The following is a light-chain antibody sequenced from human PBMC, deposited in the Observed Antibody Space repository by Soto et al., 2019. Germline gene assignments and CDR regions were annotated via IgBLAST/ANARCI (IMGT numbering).Light chain of an antibody. CDR1: STDFVSYNR. Sequence: QSVLTQPPSVSGSPGQSVTISCTGTSTDFVSYNRVSWYQQLPGTAPKLLIYDNDKRPSGIPDRFSGSKSGTSATLGITGLQTGDEADYYCGTWDSGLTAVVFGGGTQLTVL. CDR2: DND. V-gene: IGLV1-51*01. CDR3: GTWDSGLTAVV. J-gene: IGLJ2*01.